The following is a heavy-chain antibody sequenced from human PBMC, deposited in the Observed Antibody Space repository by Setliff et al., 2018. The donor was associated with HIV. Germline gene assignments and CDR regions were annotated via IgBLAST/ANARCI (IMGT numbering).Heavy chain of an antibody. V-gene: IGHV4-39*07. CDR3: AREVGHRSGYYRGSFDY. J-gene: IGHJ4*02. CDR2: AFYSDNT. D-gene: IGHD6-19*01. Sequence: KPSETLSLTCIVSGGSISSGTYYWGWIRQHPGKGLEYIGSAFYSDNTYYKPSLKNRVTISVDTSKNQFSLKLTSVPAADTAVYYCAREVGHRSGYYRGSFDYWGQGTLVTVSS. CDR1: GGSISSGTYY.